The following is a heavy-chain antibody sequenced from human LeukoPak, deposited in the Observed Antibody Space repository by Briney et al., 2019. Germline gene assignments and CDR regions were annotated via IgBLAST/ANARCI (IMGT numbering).Heavy chain of an antibody. CDR3: ASSSIAARMFDY. J-gene: IGHJ4*02. CDR1: GGTFSSYA. CDR2: IIPIFGTA. Sequence: GASVTVSCTASGGTFSSYAITWVRQAPGQGLEWMGGIIPIFGTANYAQKFQGRVTITTDESTSTAYMELSSLRSEDTAVYYCASSSIAARMFDYWGQGTLVTVSS. V-gene: IGHV1-69*05. D-gene: IGHD6-6*01.